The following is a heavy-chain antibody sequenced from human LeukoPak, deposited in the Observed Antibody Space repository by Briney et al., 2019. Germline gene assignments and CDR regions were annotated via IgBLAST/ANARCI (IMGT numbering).Heavy chain of an antibody. J-gene: IGHJ4*02. Sequence: ETLSLTCAVSGGSISSGGYSWSWVRQAPGKGLEWVANIKEDGSEKYYVDSVKGRFTISRDNAKNSLYLQMNSLRAEDTAVYYCARAGVLWFGESKFDYWGQGTQVTVSS. CDR1: GGSISSGGYS. CDR2: IKEDGSEK. CDR3: ARAGVLWFGESKFDY. V-gene: IGHV3-7*03. D-gene: IGHD3-10*01.